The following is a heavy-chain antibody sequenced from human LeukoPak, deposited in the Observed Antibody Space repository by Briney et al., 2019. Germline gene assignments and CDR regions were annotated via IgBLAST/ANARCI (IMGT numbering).Heavy chain of an antibody. J-gene: IGHJ4*02. V-gene: IGHV3-72*01. CDR3: TRSHGSYNYFDY. Sequence: GGSLRLSCAASGFTFSDHYMDWVRQAPGKGLEWVGRTRNKAKSYTTEYAASVKGRFTISRDDSKNSLYLQINSLKTEDTAAYYCTRSHGSYNYFDYWGQGALVTVSS. CDR2: TRNKAKSYTT. D-gene: IGHD1-26*01. CDR1: GFTFSDHY.